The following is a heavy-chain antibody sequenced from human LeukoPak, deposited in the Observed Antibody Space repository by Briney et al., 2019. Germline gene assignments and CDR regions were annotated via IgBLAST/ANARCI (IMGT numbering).Heavy chain of an antibody. Sequence: GESLRLSCAASGFTFSSYAMSWVRQAPGKGLEWVSGISTSGSSSSYADSVKGRFTISRDNPRNTLYMQMNSLRAEDTAVYYCAKDLFEHLAVAGAIDYWGQGTLVTVSS. CDR2: ISTSGSSS. V-gene: IGHV3-23*01. D-gene: IGHD6-19*01. J-gene: IGHJ4*02. CDR3: AKDLFEHLAVAGAIDY. CDR1: GFTFSSYA.